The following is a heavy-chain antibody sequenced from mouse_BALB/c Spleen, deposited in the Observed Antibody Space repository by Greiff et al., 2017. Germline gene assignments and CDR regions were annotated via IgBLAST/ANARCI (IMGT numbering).Heavy chain of an antibody. CDR2: IRLKSNNYAT. Sequence: EVKLVESGGGLVQPGGSMKLSCVASGFTFSNYWMNWVRQSPEKGLEWVAEIRLKSNNYATHYAESVKGRFTISRDDSKSSVYLQMNNLRAEDTGIYDCTYGYRYAMDYWGQGTSVTVSS. D-gene: IGHD2-2*01. J-gene: IGHJ4*01. CDR3: TYGYRYAMDY. CDR1: GFTFSNYW. V-gene: IGHV6-6*02.